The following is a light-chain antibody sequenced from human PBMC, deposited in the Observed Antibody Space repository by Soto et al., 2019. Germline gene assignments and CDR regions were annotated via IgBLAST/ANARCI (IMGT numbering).Light chain of an antibody. J-gene: IGKJ1*01. CDR1: QDIRSY. V-gene: IGKV1-39*01. CDR3: QQTYRLWT. Sequence: DIQMTQSPSSLSASVGDRVTITCRASQDIRSYVNWYQHKPGKAPHLLIYAASSLQSGVPSRFSGSGSGTDFTLIISSLQPEDFATYFCQQTYRLWTFGQGTKVEIK. CDR2: AAS.